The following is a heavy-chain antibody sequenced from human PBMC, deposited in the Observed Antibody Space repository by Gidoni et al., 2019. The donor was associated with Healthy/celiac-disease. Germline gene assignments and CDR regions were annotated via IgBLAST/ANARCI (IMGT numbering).Heavy chain of an antibody. CDR2: ISSSSSYI. Sequence: VKPGGSLRLSCAASGFTFSSYSMNWVRQAPGKGLEWVSSISSSSSYIYYADSVKGRFTISRDNAKNSLYLQMNSLRAEDTAVYYCARGGYYDFWSGYYRSWVRPQHYGMDVWGQGTTVTVSS. J-gene: IGHJ6*02. V-gene: IGHV3-21*01. CDR3: ARGGYYDFWSGYYRSWVRPQHYGMDV. CDR1: GFTFSSYS. D-gene: IGHD3-3*01.